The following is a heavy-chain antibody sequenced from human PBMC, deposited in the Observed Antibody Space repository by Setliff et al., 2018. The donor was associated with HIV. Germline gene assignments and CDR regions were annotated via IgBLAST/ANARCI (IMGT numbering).Heavy chain of an antibody. J-gene: IGHJ4*02. V-gene: IGHV3-74*01. CDR3: AKGRYSSSWYYFDY. CDR1: GFTFSSYA. CDR2: IKTDGSST. D-gene: IGHD6-13*01. Sequence: GGSLRLSCAASGFTFSSYAMTWVRQAPGKGLEWVSRIKTDGSSTSYADSVKGRFTISRDNAKNTLFLQMNSLRAEDTAVYYCAKGRYSSSWYYFDYWGQGTLVTVSS.